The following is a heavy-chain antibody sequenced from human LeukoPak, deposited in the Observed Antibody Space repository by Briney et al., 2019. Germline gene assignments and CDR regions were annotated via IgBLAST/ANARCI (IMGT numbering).Heavy chain of an antibody. CDR1: GGSIGSYY. CDR2: IYYSGST. V-gene: IGHV4-59*01. Sequence: PSETLSLTCTVSGGSIGSYYWSWIRQPPGKGLEWIGYIYYSGSTNYNPSLKSRVTISVDTSKNQFSLKLSSVTAADTAVYYCARGIAAAVYWGQGTLVTVSS. D-gene: IGHD6-13*01. CDR3: ARGIAAAVY. J-gene: IGHJ4*02.